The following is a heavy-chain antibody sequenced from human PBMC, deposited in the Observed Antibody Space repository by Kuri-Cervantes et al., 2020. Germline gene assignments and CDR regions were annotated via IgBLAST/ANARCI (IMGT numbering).Heavy chain of an antibody. V-gene: IGHV3-7*01. Sequence: GGSLRLSCAASGFTFSSYWMSWVRQAPGKGLEWVANIKQDGSEKYYVDSVKGRFTISRGNAKNSLYLQMNSLRAEDTAVYYCARVGVVVAATRGDFDYWGQGTLVTVSS. CDR2: IKQDGSEK. CDR1: GFTFSSYW. CDR3: ARVGVVVAATRGDFDY. J-gene: IGHJ4*02. D-gene: IGHD2-15*01.